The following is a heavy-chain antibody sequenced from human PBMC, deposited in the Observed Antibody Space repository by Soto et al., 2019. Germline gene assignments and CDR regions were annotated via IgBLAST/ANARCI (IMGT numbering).Heavy chain of an antibody. D-gene: IGHD5-18*01. CDR2: INSDGSGT. CDR1: VFTFSSYW. Sequence: GGSLRLSCAASVFTFSSYWMHWVRQAPGRGLAWVSRINSDGSGTNYADSVKGRFTISRDNAKNTLYLQMNSLRAEDTAVYYCVRARLLGYSYGPVWGQGTLVTVSS. CDR3: VRARLLGYSYGPV. J-gene: IGHJ4*02. V-gene: IGHV3-74*01.